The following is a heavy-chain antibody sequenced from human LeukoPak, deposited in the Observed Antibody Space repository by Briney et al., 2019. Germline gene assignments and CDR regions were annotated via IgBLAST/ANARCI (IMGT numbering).Heavy chain of an antibody. Sequence: ASVKVSCKASGYTFTGYHMHWVRQAPGQGLEWMGWINPNSGGTNYAQKFQGRVTMTRDTSISTAYMELSRLRSDDTAVYYCARTLQLERSRACFDYWGQGTLVTVSS. V-gene: IGHV1-2*02. D-gene: IGHD1-1*01. J-gene: IGHJ4*02. CDR3: ARTLQLERSRACFDY. CDR2: INPNSGGT. CDR1: GYTFTGYH.